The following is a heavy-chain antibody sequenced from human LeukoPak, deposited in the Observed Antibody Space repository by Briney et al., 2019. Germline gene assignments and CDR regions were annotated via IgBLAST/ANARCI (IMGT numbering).Heavy chain of an antibody. CDR3: AGGRTYSSSTVEDY. Sequence: GGSLRLSCAASGFTVSTNYMSWVRQAPGRGLEWVSVIYSGGRTYYTDSVKGRFTISRDNSKNTLYQQMDSLRADDTAVYYCAGGRTYSSSTVEDYWGQGTLVTVSS. CDR2: IYSGGRT. J-gene: IGHJ4*02. D-gene: IGHD6-13*01. CDR1: GFTVSTNY. V-gene: IGHV3-53*01.